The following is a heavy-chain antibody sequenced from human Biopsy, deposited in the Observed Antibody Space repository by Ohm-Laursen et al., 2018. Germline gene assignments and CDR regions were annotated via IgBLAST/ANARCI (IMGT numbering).Heavy chain of an antibody. CDR2: INAYNGNT. Sequence: VASGNVSCKASGYTFTSYGISWVRQVPGKGLEWMGWINAYNGNTNYAQKLQGRVTMTTDTSTSTAYMELRSLRSDDTALYYCARDRTPYYDFWSGKSFDNWFDPWGQGTLVTVSS. V-gene: IGHV1-18*01. CDR1: GYTFTSYG. CDR3: ARDRTPYYDFWSGKSFDNWFDP. J-gene: IGHJ5*02. D-gene: IGHD3-3*01.